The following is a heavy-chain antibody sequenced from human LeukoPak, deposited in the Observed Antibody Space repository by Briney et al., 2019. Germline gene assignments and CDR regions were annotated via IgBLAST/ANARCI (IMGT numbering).Heavy chain of an antibody. Sequence: ASVKVSCKASGYTFTGYYMHWVRQAPGQGLEWMGWINPNSGGTNYAQKFQGRVTMTRDTSISTAYMELSRLRSDDTAVYYCARGSSSWANYYFDYWGQGTLVTVSS. CDR3: ARGSSSWANYYFDY. CDR1: GYTFTGYY. CDR2: INPNSGGT. V-gene: IGHV1-2*02. J-gene: IGHJ4*02. D-gene: IGHD6-13*01.